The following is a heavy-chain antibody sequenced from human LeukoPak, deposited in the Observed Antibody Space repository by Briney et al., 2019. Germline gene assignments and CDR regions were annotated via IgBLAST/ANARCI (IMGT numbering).Heavy chain of an antibody. J-gene: IGHJ4*02. Sequence: GGSLRLSCAASGFSFSNYWMHWVRQAPGKGLDWVAEISSDGNKEFYADSVKGRFIISRDNSKNTVFLQMNSLRGEDTAVYYCVRDFSGKWSLEYWGQGTLVTVSS. CDR1: GFSFSNYW. CDR2: ISSDGNKE. D-gene: IGHD6-25*01. V-gene: IGHV3-30-3*01. CDR3: VRDFSGKWSLEY.